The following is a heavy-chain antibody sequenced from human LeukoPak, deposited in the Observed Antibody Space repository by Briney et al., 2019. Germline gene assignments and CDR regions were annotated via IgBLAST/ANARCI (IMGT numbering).Heavy chain of an antibody. CDR3: ARVFYHGPQASYLFDI. J-gene: IGHJ3*02. D-gene: IGHD1-14*01. Sequence: GGSLRLSCAASGFTFSNYNMNWVRQVPGKALEWVSSIASDSTYMFYADSVMGRFTISRDNAENSLYLQMNTLRAEDTAVYYCARVFYHGPQASYLFDIWGQGTLVTVSS. CDR1: GFTFSNYN. V-gene: IGHV3-21*04. CDR2: IASDSTYM.